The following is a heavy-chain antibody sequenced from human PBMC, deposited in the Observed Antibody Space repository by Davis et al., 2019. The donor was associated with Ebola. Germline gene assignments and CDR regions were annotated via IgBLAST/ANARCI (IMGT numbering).Heavy chain of an antibody. CDR1: GFIFSDYW. CDR2: IQRDGSEK. Sequence: GESLKISCAASGFIFSDYWMSWVRQAPGKGLEWVANIQRDGSEKYYMDSVKGRFIISRDNAKNSLSLQMTSLRAEDTAVYYCAREGDYDYVWGSYRNYYFDYWGQGTLVTVSS. J-gene: IGHJ4*02. V-gene: IGHV3-7*01. CDR3: AREGDYDYVWGSYRNYYFDY. D-gene: IGHD3-16*02.